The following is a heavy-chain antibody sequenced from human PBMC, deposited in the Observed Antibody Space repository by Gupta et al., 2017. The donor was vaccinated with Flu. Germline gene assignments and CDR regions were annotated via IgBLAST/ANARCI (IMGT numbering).Heavy chain of an antibody. Sequence: FSNYGINWVRQAPRKGLEWVSSISSSSSYIYYADSVKGRFTISRDNAKHSLYLQMNSRRDXDXAVYYCXRVGDLHSDAFDIWGQGTMVTVSS. CDR3: XRVGDLHSDAFDI. CDR1: FSNYG. V-gene: IGHV3-21*04. J-gene: IGHJ3*02. CDR2: ISSSSSYI. D-gene: IGHD3-16*01.